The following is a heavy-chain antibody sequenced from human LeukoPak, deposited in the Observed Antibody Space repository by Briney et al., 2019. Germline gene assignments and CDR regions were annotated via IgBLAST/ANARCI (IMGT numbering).Heavy chain of an antibody. Sequence: PSETLSLTCNVSGGSISSSGYFWGWIRQPPGKGLEWIGYIFYSGRTSYNPSLKSRVTLSVDTSKNQFSLRLSSVTAADTAVYYCARETSQKGAHYMDVWGKGTTITISS. CDR2: IFYSGRT. CDR3: ARETSQKGAHYMDV. J-gene: IGHJ6*03. CDR1: GGSISSSGYF. D-gene: IGHD3-16*01. V-gene: IGHV4-61*08.